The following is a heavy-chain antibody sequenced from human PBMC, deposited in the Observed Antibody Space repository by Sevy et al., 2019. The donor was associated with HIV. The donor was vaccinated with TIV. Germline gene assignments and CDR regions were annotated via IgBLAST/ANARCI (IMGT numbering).Heavy chain of an antibody. CDR3: AREYCSSTSCYAFDY. CDR2: IYYSGST. CDR1: GASISTYY. Sequence: SETLSLTCTVSGASISTYYWSWIRQPPGKGLEWIGYIYYSGSTNYNPSLKSRVTISVDTSKNQFSLKLSSVTAADTAVYYCAREYCSSTSCYAFDYWGQGTLVTVSS. V-gene: IGHV4-59*01. J-gene: IGHJ4*02. D-gene: IGHD2-2*01.